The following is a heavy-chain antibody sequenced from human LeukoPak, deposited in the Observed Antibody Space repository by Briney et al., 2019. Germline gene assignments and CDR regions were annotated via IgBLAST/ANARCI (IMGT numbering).Heavy chain of an antibody. CDR2: FYSSTRT. J-gene: IGHJ6*04. D-gene: IGHD4-17*01. CDR3: ARCMSELDYGDYAYYYHMDV. CDR1: GDSLTSGSRY. Sequence: PSQTLSLTCTVSGDSLTSGSRYWSWIRQPAGKELEWIGHFYSSTRTTYNPSLESRVTISGDTAENQFSLKLDSVTAADTAVYFCARCMSELDYGDYAYYYHMDVWGKGTTVTVSS. V-gene: IGHV4-61*09.